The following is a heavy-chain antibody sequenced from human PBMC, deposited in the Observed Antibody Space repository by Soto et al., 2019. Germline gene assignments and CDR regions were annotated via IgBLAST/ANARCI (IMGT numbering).Heavy chain of an antibody. CDR3: ARDRGIVGLDV. CDR1: GGSISSGGYY. V-gene: IGHV4-31*03. Sequence: QVQLQESGPGLVKPSQTLSLTCTVSGGSISSGGYYWSWMRQHPGKGLEWIGYIYYSGSTYYNPSLNSRVTISVDTSKNQFSLKLSSVTAADTAVYYCARDRGIVGLDVWGQGTTVTVSS. CDR2: IYYSGST. D-gene: IGHD2-15*01. J-gene: IGHJ6*02.